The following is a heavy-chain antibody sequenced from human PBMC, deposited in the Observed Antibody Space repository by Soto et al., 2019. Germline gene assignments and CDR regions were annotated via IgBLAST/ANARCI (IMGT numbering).Heavy chain of an antibody. CDR3: AKDTSSGWYVSSLPSVLGYHDY. Sequence: EVQLLESGGGLVQPGGSLRLSCAASGFTFSSYAMSWVRQAPGKGLEWVSAISGSGGSTYYADSVKGRFTISRDNSKNTLYLQINSLRAEDTAVYYCAKDTSSGWYVSSLPSVLGYHDYWGQGTLVTVSS. CDR2: ISGSGGST. CDR1: GFTFSSYA. J-gene: IGHJ4*02. V-gene: IGHV3-23*01. D-gene: IGHD6-19*01.